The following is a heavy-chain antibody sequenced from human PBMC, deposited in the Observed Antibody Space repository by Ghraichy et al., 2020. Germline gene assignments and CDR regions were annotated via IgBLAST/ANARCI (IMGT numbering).Heavy chain of an antibody. CDR2: ISRIGST. CDR1: GYPISNGYY. V-gene: IGHV4-38-2*01. CDR3: ARGYTASWTAYFDH. J-gene: IGHJ4*02. D-gene: IGHD6-13*01. Sequence: SETLSLTCAVSGYPISNGYYWGWVRQPPGKGLEWIGSISRIGSTHYNPSLKSRVTMSVDTSKNQFSLALNSVTAADTARYYCARGYTASWTAYFDHWGQGTLVSVSS.